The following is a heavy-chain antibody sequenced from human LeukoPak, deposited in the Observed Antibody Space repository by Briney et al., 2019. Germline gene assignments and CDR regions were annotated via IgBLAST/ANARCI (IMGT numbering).Heavy chain of an antibody. CDR1: GGTFSSYA. V-gene: IGHV1-69*01. CDR2: IIPIFGTA. Sequence: ASVKVSCKASGGTFSSYAISWVRQAPGQGLEWMGGIIPIFGTANYAQKFQGRVTIIADESTSTAYMELSSLRSEDTAVYYCASFTGSGGGSDWYFDLWGRGTLVTVSS. D-gene: IGHD3-10*01. J-gene: IGHJ2*01. CDR3: ASFTGSGGGSDWYFDL.